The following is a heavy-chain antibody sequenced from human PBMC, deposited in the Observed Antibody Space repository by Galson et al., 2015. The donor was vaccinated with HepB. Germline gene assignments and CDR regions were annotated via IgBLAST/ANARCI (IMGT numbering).Heavy chain of an antibody. CDR3: ARGVNGWPNYYYYYMDV. Sequence: SLRLSCAASGFTFSSYGMHWVRQAPGKGLEWVAVIWYDGSNKYYADSVKGRFTISRDNSKNTLYLQMNSLRAEDTAAYYCARGVNGWPNYYYYYMDVWGKGTTVTVSS. J-gene: IGHJ6*03. V-gene: IGHV3-33*01. D-gene: IGHD6-19*01. CDR2: IWYDGSNK. CDR1: GFTFSSYG.